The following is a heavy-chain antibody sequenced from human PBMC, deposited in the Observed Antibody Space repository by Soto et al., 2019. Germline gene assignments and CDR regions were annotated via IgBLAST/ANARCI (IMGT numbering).Heavy chain of an antibody. J-gene: IGHJ4*02. V-gene: IGHV3-23*01. D-gene: IGHD6-25*01. Sequence: GRSRRLSCPASEVTCSHYAMSCVRQTPGRGLEWVSAMTDGGGVTYYADSVKGRFTLSRDNSENALYLEMNSRRAEDTAVYYCAKGSGPYRPYYFDFWGQGTLVTVSS. CDR1: EVTCSHYA. CDR2: MTDGGGVT. CDR3: AKGSGPYRPYYFDF.